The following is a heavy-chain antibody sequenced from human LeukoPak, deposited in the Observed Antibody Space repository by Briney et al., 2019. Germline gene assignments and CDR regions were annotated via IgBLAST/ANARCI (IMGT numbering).Heavy chain of an antibody. Sequence: SETLSLTCTVSGGSISSSSYYWGWIRQPPGKGLEWIGSIYYSGSTYYNPSLKSRVTISVDTSKNQFSLKLSSVTAADTAVYYCARGNLHPFDYWGQGTLVTVSS. CDR1: GGSISSSSYY. CDR2: IYYSGST. V-gene: IGHV4-39*07. J-gene: IGHJ4*02. CDR3: ARGNLHPFDY.